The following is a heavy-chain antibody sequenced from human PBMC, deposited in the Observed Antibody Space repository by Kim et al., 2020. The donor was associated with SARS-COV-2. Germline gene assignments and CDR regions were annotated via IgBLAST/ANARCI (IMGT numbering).Heavy chain of an antibody. CDR3: AKGRDGYPIDY. Sequence: GGSLRLSCAASGFTFSSYGMHWVRQAPGKGLEWVAVIWYDGSYKYYGDSVKGRFTISRVNSKNTLYLQMNSLRAEDTAVYYCAKGRDGYPIDYWGQGTLVTASS. CDR2: IWYDGSYK. D-gene: IGHD5-12*01. J-gene: IGHJ4*02. CDR1: GFTFSSYG. V-gene: IGHV3-33*06.